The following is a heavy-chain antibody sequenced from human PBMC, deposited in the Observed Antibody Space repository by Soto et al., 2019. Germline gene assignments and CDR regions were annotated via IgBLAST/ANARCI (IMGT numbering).Heavy chain of an antibody. D-gene: IGHD3-22*01. CDR2: IIPIFGTA. CDR3: ASAGEDYYDSSGYYSAY. CDR1: GGTFSSYA. V-gene: IGHV1-69*01. Sequence: QVQLVQSGAEVKKPGSSVKVSCKASGGTFSSYAISWVRQAPGQGLEWMGGIIPIFGTANYAQKFQGRVTITADESTSTAYMELSSLRSEDTAVYYCASAGEDYYDSSGYYSAYWGQGTLVTVSS. J-gene: IGHJ4*02.